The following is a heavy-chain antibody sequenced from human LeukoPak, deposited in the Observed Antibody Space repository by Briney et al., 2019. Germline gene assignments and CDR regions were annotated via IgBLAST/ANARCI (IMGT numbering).Heavy chain of an antibody. D-gene: IGHD2-2*01. CDR3: ARYCSTATCSEGDVY. Sequence: ASVMVSCTASGYTFTSYYIHWVRQAPGQGLEWMGWNNPNSGDTKYAQKFQGRVTMTRDTSTSTAYMELNSLRSDDTAVYYCARYCSTATCSEGDVYWGQGTLVTVSS. V-gene: IGHV1-2*02. J-gene: IGHJ4*02. CDR1: GYTFTSYY. CDR2: NNPNSGDT.